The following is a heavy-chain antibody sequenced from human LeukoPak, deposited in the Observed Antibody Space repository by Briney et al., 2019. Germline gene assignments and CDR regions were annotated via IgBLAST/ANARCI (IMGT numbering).Heavy chain of an antibody. CDR3: ARQGPLGQPHFDY. D-gene: IGHD3-16*01. J-gene: IGHJ4*02. Sequence: ASVKVSCKASGYTFTGYYMHWVRQAPGQGLEWMGRLNPNSGGTNYAQKFQGRVTMTRDTSISTAYMELSRLRSDDTAVYYCARQGPLGQPHFDYWGQGTLVTVSS. CDR2: LNPNSGGT. V-gene: IGHV1-2*06. CDR1: GYTFTGYY.